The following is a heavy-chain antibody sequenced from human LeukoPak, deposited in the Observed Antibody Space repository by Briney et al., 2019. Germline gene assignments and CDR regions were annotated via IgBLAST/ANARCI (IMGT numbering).Heavy chain of an antibody. D-gene: IGHD1-26*01. J-gene: IGHJ5*02. CDR1: GGSISSSGYY. Sequence: KTSETLSLTCTVSGGSISSSGYYWGWIRQPPGKGLEWIASIYYSGSTYYNPSLKSRVTISVDTSKNQLSLELSSLTAADTAVYYCARHEYSGSYYGLSWFDPWGQGTLVTVSS. CDR2: IYYSGST. CDR3: ARHEYSGSYYGLSWFDP. V-gene: IGHV4-39*01.